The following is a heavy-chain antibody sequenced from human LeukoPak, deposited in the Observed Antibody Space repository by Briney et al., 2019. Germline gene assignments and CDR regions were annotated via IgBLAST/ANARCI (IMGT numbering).Heavy chain of an antibody. J-gene: IGHJ4*02. CDR1: GGSISSSSYY. D-gene: IGHD3-22*01. CDR2: IYYSGST. V-gene: IGHV4-39*07. Sequence: NSSETLSLTCTVSGGSISSSSYYWGWIRQPPGKGLEWIGSIYYSGSTYYNPSLKSRVTISVDTSKNQFSLKLSSVTAADTAVYYCAREGGLDSSGYYHESAYYWGQGTLVTVSS. CDR3: AREGGLDSSGYYHESAYY.